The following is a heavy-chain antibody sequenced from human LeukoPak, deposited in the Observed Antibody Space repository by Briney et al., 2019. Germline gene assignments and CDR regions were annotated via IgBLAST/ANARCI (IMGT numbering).Heavy chain of an antibody. CDR2: ISYDGSNK. D-gene: IGHD1-1*01. Sequence: GGSLRLSCAASGFTFSSYGMHWVRQAPGKGLEWVAVISYDGSNKYYADSVKGRFTISRDNSKNTLYLQMNSLRAEDTAVYYCAKELEPEAYYYYGMDVWGQGTTVTVSS. J-gene: IGHJ6*02. CDR3: AKELEPEAYYYYGMDV. CDR1: GFTFSSYG. V-gene: IGHV3-30*18.